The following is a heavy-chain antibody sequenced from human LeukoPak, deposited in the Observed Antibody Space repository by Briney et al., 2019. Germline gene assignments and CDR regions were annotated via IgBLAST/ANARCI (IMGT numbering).Heavy chain of an antibody. CDR3: AKDTRSMVRGVDY. V-gene: IGHV3-30*02. D-gene: IGHD3-10*01. CDR1: GFTFSSYG. Sequence: GGSLRLSCAAFGFTFSSYGMHWVRQAPGKGLEWVAFIRYDGSNKYYADSVKGRFTISRDNSKNTLYLQMNSLRAEDTAVYYCAKDTRSMVRGVDYWGQGTLVTVSS. CDR2: IRYDGSNK. J-gene: IGHJ4*02.